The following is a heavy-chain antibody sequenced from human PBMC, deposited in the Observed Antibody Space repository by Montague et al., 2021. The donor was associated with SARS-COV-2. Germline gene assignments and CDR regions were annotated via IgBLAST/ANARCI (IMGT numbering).Heavy chain of an antibody. CDR2: ITWDSGTL. CDR3: AKDFDYSDSSGYFDY. CDR1: GFTFGDYS. J-gene: IGHJ4*02. D-gene: IGHD3-22*01. V-gene: IGHV3-9*01. Sequence: SLSLSCPASGFTFGDYSMHWVRQAPGKGPEWISGITWDSGTLGYADSVKGRFTISRDNAQNPLFLQMNSLRVEDTALYYCAKDFDYSDSSGYFDYWGQGTLGTVAA.